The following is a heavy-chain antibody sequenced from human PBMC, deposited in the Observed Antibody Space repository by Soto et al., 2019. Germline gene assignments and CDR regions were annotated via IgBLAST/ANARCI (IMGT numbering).Heavy chain of an antibody. Sequence: GSLRLSCAASGFTFSSYSMNWVRQAPGKGLEWVSYISSSSSTIYYADSVKGRFTISRDNAKNLLYLQMNSLRAEDTAVYYCARDGGVAGGYYYYYMDVWGKGTTVTVSS. J-gene: IGHJ6*03. CDR3: ARDGGVAGGYYYYYMDV. CDR1: GFTFSSYS. V-gene: IGHV3-48*01. D-gene: IGHD3-16*01. CDR2: ISSSSSTI.